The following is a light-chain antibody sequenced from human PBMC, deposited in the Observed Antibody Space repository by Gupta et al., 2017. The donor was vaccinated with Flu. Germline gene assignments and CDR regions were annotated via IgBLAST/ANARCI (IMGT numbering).Light chain of an antibody. V-gene: IGKV4-1*01. CDR3: QQYYTTPQT. Sequence: DIVMTQSPDSLAVSLCERATINCKSSQSVLYSSNNKNYLAWYQQKPGQPPKLLIYWASTRESGVPDRFSGSGSGTDFTLTTSSLQAEDVAVYYCQQYYTTPQTFGQGTKVEIK. CDR2: WAS. J-gene: IGKJ1*01. CDR1: QSVLYSSNNKNY.